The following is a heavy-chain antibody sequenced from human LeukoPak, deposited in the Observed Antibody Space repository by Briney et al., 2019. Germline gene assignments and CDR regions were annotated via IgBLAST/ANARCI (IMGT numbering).Heavy chain of an antibody. CDR3: AREAEEVSTDMGVYYYYFMDV. Sequence: GGSLRLSCAASGFTFSNNWMHWVRQAPGKGLVWVSRVNPDGRRTDYAGSVKGRFTISRDNAKNTLYLQLNSLRAEDTAVYYCAREAEEVSTDMGVYYYYFMDVWGKGTTVTVSS. J-gene: IGHJ6*03. D-gene: IGHD1-1*01. CDR1: GFTFSNNW. V-gene: IGHV3-74*01. CDR2: VNPDGRRT.